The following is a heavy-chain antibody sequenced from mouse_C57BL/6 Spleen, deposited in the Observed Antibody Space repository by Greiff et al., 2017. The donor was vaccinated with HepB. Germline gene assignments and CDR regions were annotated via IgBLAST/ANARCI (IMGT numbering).Heavy chain of an antibody. Sequence: EVQLQQSGPELVKPGASVKISCKASGYSFTDYNMNWVKQSNGKSLEWIGVINPNYGTTSYNQKFKGKATLTVDKSSSTAYMKLNSLTSEDSAVYYCASSTRVTEAWFAYWGQGTLVTVSA. D-gene: IGHD2-2*01. CDR3: ASSTRVTEAWFAY. CDR2: INPNYGTT. J-gene: IGHJ3*01. CDR1: GYSFTDYN. V-gene: IGHV1-39*01.